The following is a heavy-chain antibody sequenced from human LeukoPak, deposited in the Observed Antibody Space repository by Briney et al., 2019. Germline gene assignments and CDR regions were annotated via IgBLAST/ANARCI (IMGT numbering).Heavy chain of an antibody. CDR3: VRGRGSYGWFDP. J-gene: IGHJ5*02. V-gene: IGHV3-74*01. D-gene: IGHD3-10*01. CDR2: ISGDGTAR. CDR1: GFTSSSYW. Sequence: PGGSLRLSCAASGFTSSSYWMHWVRQVPGKGLVWVSRISGDGTARNYADSVKGRFTISRDDAKNTVDLQMNGPRGEDTAVYYCVRGRGSYGWFDPWGQGTLVTVSS.